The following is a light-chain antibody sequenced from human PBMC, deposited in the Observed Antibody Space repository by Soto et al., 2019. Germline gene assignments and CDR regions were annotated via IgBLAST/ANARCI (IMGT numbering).Light chain of an antibody. CDR2: EVS. CDR3: CSYAGSSASHVV. J-gene: IGLJ2*01. CDR1: SSDVGSYNL. Sequence: QSALTQPASVSGSPGQSITISCTGTSSDVGSYNLVSWYQQHPGKAPKLMIYEVSKRPSGVSNRFSGSKSGNTASLTISGLQAEDGADCYCCSYAGSSASHVVFGGGTKLTVL. V-gene: IGLV2-23*02.